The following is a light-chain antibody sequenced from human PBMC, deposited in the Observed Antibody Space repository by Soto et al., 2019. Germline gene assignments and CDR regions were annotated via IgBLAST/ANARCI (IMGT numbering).Light chain of an antibody. CDR1: QSVGRS. V-gene: IGKV3D-15*01. J-gene: IGKJ5*01. Sequence: DIVLTQSPGTLSLSPGERATLSCRASQSVGRSYLAWYQQKPGQAPRLLISSVSKRATGIPDRFSGSGSGTEFTLTINSLQSEDSAVYYCQQYNNWPITFGQGTRLEIK. CDR2: SVS. CDR3: QQYNNWPIT.